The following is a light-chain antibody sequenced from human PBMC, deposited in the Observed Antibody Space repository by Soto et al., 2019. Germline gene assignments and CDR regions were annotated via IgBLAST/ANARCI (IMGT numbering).Light chain of an antibody. V-gene: IGKV1-5*01. J-gene: IGKJ4*01. CDR3: QQYHSFSPEGLT. Sequence: DIQMTQSPSTLSASVGERVTITCRASQTINTWLVWYQHKPGKAPKLLIYDASTLQTGVPSRFSGYSSGTEFTLTISSLQPDDFATYFCQQYHSFSPEGLTFGGGTKVDIK. CDR2: DAS. CDR1: QTINTW.